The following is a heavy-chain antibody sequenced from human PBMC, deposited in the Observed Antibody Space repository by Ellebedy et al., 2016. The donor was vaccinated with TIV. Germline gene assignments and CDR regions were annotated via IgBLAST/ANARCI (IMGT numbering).Heavy chain of an antibody. J-gene: IGHJ4*02. CDR3: AKTQINYYGSGSYYKYFDY. Sequence: GESLKISCAASGFTFSSYGMHWVRQAPGKGLEWVAVISYDGSNKYYADSVKGRFTISRDNSKNTLYLQMNSLRAEDTAVYYCAKTQINYYGSGSYYKYFDYWGQGTLVTVSS. V-gene: IGHV3-30*18. CDR2: ISYDGSNK. D-gene: IGHD3-10*01. CDR1: GFTFSSYG.